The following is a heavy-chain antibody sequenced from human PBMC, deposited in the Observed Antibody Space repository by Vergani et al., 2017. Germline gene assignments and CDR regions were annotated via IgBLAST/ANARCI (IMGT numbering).Heavy chain of an antibody. D-gene: IGHD2-2*01. Sequence: QVQLLQSGAAVRKPGSSVTVSCKASGDTFSNYAITWVRQAPGQGLQWMGRMIPTFDSKNYAPRFQGRVTLTADESTTTAYMELTSLTSEDSAIYYCARDGGSGVEVPAAIRYYYYYMDVWGEGTTVTVSS. J-gene: IGHJ6*03. CDR1: GDTFSNYA. CDR3: ARDGGSGVEVPAAIRYYYYYMDV. CDR2: MIPTFDSK. V-gene: IGHV1-69*13.